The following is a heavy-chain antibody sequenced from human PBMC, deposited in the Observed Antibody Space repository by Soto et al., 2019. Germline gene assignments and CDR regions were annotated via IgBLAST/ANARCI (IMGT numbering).Heavy chain of an antibody. CDR3: ARGKGVAAAGTENNWFDP. D-gene: IGHD6-13*01. J-gene: IGHJ5*02. CDR2: INHSGST. V-gene: IGHV4-34*01. Sequence: SETLSLTCAVYGGSFSGYYWSWIRQPPGKGLEWIGEINHSGSTNYNPSLKSRVTISVDTPKNQFSLKLSSVTAADTAVYYCARGKGVAAAGTENNWFDPWGQGTLVTVSS. CDR1: GGSFSGYY.